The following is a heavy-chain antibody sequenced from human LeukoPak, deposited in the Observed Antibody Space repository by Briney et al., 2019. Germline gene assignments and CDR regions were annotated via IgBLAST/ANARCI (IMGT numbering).Heavy chain of an antibody. CDR3: ARDKNADY. V-gene: IGHV3-30*03. D-gene: IGHD1-1*01. CDR2: ISYDGSKN. Sequence: GTSRRLACAASGFSFGNYAMVWVRQAPGKKLEWVVVISYDGSKNSYADSVKGRFTISRDNSKNTLYLQMSSLRDEDTAVYYCARDKNADYWGQGTLVTVSS. CDR1: GFSFGNYA. J-gene: IGHJ4*02.